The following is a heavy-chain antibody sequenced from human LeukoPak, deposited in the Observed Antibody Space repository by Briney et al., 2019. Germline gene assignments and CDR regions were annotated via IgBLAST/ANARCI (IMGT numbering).Heavy chain of an antibody. J-gene: IGHJ4*02. CDR1: GYTFTSYG. CDR3: ARDSSGWLFDY. Sequence: ASVTVSFKASGYTFTSYGINWVRQAPGQGLEWMGWMNPNSGNTGYAQKFQGRVTMTRNTSISTAYMELSSLRSEDTAVYYCARDSSGWLFDYWGQGTLVTVSS. V-gene: IGHV1-8*01. D-gene: IGHD6-19*01. CDR2: MNPNSGNT.